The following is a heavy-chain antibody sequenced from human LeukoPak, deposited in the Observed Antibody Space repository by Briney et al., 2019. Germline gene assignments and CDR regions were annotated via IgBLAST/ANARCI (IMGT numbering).Heavy chain of an antibody. J-gene: IGHJ4*02. V-gene: IGHV3-15*01. Sequence: GGSLRLSCATSGLTLSNAWMTWDRQAPGKGLDLNDRIQSKSVGGIKDYSAHVKSTFTISRDDSENTVYLQMNSLKIEDTAVYYCATGRSGYFDSWGQGTLVFVSS. CDR3: ATGRSGYFDS. CDR1: GLTLSNAW. CDR2: IQSKSVGGIK.